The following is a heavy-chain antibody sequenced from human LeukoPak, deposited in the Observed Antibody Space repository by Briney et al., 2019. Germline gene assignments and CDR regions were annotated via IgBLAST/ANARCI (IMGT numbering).Heavy chain of an antibody. CDR2: ISAYNGNT. D-gene: IGHD6-13*01. CDR3: ASGVYSSPHIPADP. Sequence: GASVKVSCKASGYTFTSYGISWVRQAPGQGLEWMGWISAYNGNTNYAQKLQGRVTMTTDTSTSTAYMELSSLRSEDTAVYYCASGVYSSPHIPADPWGQGTLVTVSS. J-gene: IGHJ5*02. V-gene: IGHV1-18*01. CDR1: GYTFTSYG.